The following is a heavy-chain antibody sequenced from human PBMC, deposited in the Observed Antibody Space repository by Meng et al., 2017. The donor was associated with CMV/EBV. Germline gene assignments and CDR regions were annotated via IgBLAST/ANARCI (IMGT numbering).Heavy chain of an antibody. CDR2: IYYSGIT. J-gene: IGHJ4*02. V-gene: IGHV4-39*07. CDR1: GGSISSSSYY. D-gene: IGHD1-26*01. Sequence: DSGPGLVKPSETLSLPGTVYGGSISSSSYYWCWFRQPPGKGLEWIGSIYYSGITYYNPSLKSRVTISVDTSKNQFSLKLSSVTAADTAVYYCARDSRSRIVGATVGGFDYWGQGTLVTVSS. CDR3: ARDSRSRIVGATVGGFDY.